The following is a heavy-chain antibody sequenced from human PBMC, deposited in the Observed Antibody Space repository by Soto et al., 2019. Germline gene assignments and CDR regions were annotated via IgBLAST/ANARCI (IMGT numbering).Heavy chain of an antibody. V-gene: IGHV3-23*01. Sequence: GGSLSLSCAASGFTFSSYAMTWVRQAPGKGLEWVSIISSSGDGTYYADSVKGRFTISRDNSRNTLILQMHSLRADDPAVYYCAKYAALWSWGMDVWGPGTSVTVSS. J-gene: IGHJ6*02. CDR3: AKYAALWSWGMDV. D-gene: IGHD3-3*01. CDR2: ISSSGDGT. CDR1: GFTFSSYA.